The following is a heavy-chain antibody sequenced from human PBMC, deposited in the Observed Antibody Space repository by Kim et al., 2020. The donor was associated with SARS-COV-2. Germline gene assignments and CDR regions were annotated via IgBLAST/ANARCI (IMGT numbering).Heavy chain of an antibody. V-gene: IGHV4-31*03. CDR1: GGSVSSGAHY. Sequence: SETLSLTCTVSGGSVSSGAHYWSWIRQHPGKGLEWIGYIYYSGTTYYNPSFKGRVTISVDTSKNQFSLKLSSVTAADTAVYYCARDFGGFCSSTTCYAGGAYGMDVWGQGTTVTVSS. J-gene: IGHJ6*02. CDR2: IYYSGTT. D-gene: IGHD2-2*01. CDR3: ARDFGGFCSSTTCYAGGAYGMDV.